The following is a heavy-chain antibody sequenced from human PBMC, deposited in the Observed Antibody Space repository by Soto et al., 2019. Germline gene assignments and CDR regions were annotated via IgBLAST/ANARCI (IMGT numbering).Heavy chain of an antibody. D-gene: IGHD6-6*01. CDR1: GFTFSSYS. J-gene: IGHJ6*03. CDR3: ARVRGIAARPDYYYMDV. V-gene: IGHV3-48*02. Sequence: GGSLRFSCAASGFTFSSYSMNWVRQAPGKGLEWVSYISSSSSTIYYADSVKGRFTISRDNAKNSLYLQMNSLRDEDTAVYYCARVRGIAARPDYYYMDVWGKGTTVTVSS. CDR2: ISSSSSTI.